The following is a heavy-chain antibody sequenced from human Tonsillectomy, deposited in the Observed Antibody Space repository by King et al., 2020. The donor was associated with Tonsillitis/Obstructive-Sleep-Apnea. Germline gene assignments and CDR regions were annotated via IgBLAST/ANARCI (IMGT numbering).Heavy chain of an antibody. CDR2: ISAYNGNT. V-gene: IGHV1-18*01. CDR3: ARDSMSHYYDSSSYYTFNY. D-gene: IGHD3-22*01. CDR1: GYTFRNYG. Sequence: VQLVESGAEVKKPGASVKVSCKASGYTFRNYGISWVRQAPGQGLEWMGWISAYNGNTNYAQKLQGRVTMTTDTSTSTAYLELRSLRSDDTAVYYCARDSMSHYYDSSSYYTFNYWGQGTLVTVSS. J-gene: IGHJ4*02.